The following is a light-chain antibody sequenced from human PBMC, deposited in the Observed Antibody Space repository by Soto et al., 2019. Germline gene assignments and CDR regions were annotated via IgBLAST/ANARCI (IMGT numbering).Light chain of an antibody. CDR3: QQCQSLPLT. V-gene: IGKV1-33*01. Sequence: DIQMTQSPSSLSASVGDRVSFSCQASEDIGIYLNWYHQKEGEAPKLLIYAASNLETGVPLRFRGSVSGTHFTFTISSLQPDDFGTYFCQQCQSLPLTFGGGT. CDR1: EDIGIY. J-gene: IGKJ4*01. CDR2: AAS.